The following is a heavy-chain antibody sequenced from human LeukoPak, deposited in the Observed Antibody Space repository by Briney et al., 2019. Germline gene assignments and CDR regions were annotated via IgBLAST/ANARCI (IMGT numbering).Heavy chain of an antibody. CDR2: IDSISTTI. D-gene: IGHD2-15*01. J-gene: IGHJ3*02. CDR3: ARGAPLVVATTGAFDI. V-gene: IGHV3-48*03. CDR1: GFTFISYE. Sequence: GGSLRLSCAASGFTFISYEMNWVRQAPGKGLEWISYIDSISTTIYSADSVRGRFTISRDNAKNSLYLQMNSLRVEDTAIYYCARGAPLVVATTGAFDIWGQGTMVTVSS.